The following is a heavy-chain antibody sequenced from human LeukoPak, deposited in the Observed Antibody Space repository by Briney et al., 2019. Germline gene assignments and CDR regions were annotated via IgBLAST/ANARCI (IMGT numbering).Heavy chain of an antibody. D-gene: IGHD1-26*01. Sequence: SETLSPTCTVSGGSISSSSYYWGWIRQPPGKGLEWIGSIYYSGSTNYNPSLKSRVTISVDTSKNQFSLKLSSVTAADTAVYYCAREVGDFELPSNWFDPWGQGTLVTVSS. CDR2: IYYSGST. J-gene: IGHJ5*02. CDR1: GGSISSSSYY. V-gene: IGHV4-39*07. CDR3: AREVGDFELPSNWFDP.